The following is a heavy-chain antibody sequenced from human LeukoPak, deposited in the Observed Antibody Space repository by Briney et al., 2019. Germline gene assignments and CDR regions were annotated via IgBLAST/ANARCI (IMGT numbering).Heavy chain of an antibody. CDR1: GGSISSYY. J-gene: IGHJ4*02. CDR2: IYYSGNT. D-gene: IGHD3-9*01. V-gene: IGHV4-59*08. Sequence: SETLSLTCIVSGGSISSYYWSWIRQPPGKGLEWIGYIYYSGNTKYNPSLKSRVTISVDTSKNQFSLKLSSVTASDTAVYYCAIHVSGLQYLNYWVQGTLANGSA. CDR3: AIHVSGLQYLNY.